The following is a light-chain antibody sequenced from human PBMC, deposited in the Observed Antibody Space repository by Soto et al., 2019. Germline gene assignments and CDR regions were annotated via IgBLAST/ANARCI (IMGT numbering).Light chain of an antibody. V-gene: IGLV2-14*01. Sequence: QSVLTQPASVSGSPGQSITISCTGSSSDVGVYNFVSWYQHHPGKAPKLILYEVTTRPSGVSSRFSGSKSGNTASLTISGLQADDEANYYCSSYTSSNTPYVFGTGTKVTVL. J-gene: IGLJ1*01. CDR2: EVT. CDR3: SSYTSSNTPYV. CDR1: SSDVGVYNF.